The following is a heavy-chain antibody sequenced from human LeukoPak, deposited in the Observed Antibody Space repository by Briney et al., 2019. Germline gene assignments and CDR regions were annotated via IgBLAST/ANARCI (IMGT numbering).Heavy chain of an antibody. CDR2: IYYSGST. CDR1: GGSISSYY. J-gene: IGHJ4*02. D-gene: IGHD2-2*01. CDR3: ARDRRYCSSTSCYDDHDY. V-gene: IGHV4-59*01. Sequence: SETLSLTSTVSGGSISSYYWSWNRQPPGKGLEWNGYIYYSGSTNYNPSLKSRVPISVDTSKNQFSLKLSSVTAADTAVYYCARDRRYCSSTSCYDDHDYWGQGTLVTVSS.